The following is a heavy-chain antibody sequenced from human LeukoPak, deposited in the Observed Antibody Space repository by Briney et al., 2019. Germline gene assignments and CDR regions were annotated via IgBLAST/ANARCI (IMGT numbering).Heavy chain of an antibody. V-gene: IGHV3-7*01. CDR2: IKQDRSEK. J-gene: IGHJ2*01. CDR1: GFTFSSYW. CDR3: TRDYPNFDL. Sequence: GGSLRLSCAASGFTFSSYWMSWVRQAPGKGLEWVANIKQDRSEKYYVDSVKGRFTISRDNAKNSLFLQMTSLRAEDTALYYCTRDYPNFDLWGRGTLVTVSS.